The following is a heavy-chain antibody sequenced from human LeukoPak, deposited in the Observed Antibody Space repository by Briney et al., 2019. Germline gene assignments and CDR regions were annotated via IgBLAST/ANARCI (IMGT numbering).Heavy chain of an antibody. V-gene: IGHV4-34*01. J-gene: IGHJ4*02. CDR1: GVSFAVYY. CDR2: INHSGYT. CDR3: TRMTAGHDY. D-gene: IGHD2-21*02. Sequence: SETLSLTSAASGVSFAVYYWSWVRQTPGKGLEWIGEINHSGYTNDSPSLKSRVTLSIDTSRKQFSLNLRSVTVADTGIYYCTRMTAGHDYWGQGTLVTVSS.